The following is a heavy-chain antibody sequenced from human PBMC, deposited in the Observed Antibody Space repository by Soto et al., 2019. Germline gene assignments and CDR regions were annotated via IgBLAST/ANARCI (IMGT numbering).Heavy chain of an antibody. D-gene: IGHD3-22*01. CDR2: VSYDESSK. CDR3: ARAMIGSYDSGAFDV. V-gene: IGHV3-30*03. CDR1: GFSFSRYG. Sequence: QVQLVESGGGVVQPGRSLRLSCAASGFSFSRYGIHWVRQAPGKGLEWVAVVSYDESSKFYADSVKGRFTISRDNSKNTLCLLMNTLRDEDTAVYYCARAMIGSYDSGAFDVWGQGTMVTVPS. J-gene: IGHJ3*01.